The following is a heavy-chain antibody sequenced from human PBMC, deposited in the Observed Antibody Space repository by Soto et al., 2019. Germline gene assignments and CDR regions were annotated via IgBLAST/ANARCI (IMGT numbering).Heavy chain of an antibody. CDR2: IWYDGSNK. V-gene: IGHV3-33*01. D-gene: IGHD3-9*01. CDR1: GFTFSSYG. CDR3: ARDGDILTGPLNWFDP. J-gene: IGHJ5*02. Sequence: GGSLRLSCAASGFTFSSYGMHWVRQAPGKGLEWVAVIWYDGSNKYYADSVKGRFTISRDNSKNTLYLQMNSLRAEGTAVYYCARDGDILTGPLNWFDPWGQGTLVTVSS.